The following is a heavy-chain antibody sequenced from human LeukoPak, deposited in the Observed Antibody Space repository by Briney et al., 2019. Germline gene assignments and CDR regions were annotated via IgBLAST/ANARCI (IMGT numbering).Heavy chain of an antibody. CDR1: GGSFSGYY. CDR3: ARRFRYNRQHFDY. Sequence: PSETLSLTCAVYGGSFSGYYWSWIRQPPGKGLEWIGEINHSGSTNYNPSLKSRVTISVDTSKNQFSLKLSSVTAADTAVYYCARRFRYNRQHFDYWGQGTLVTVSS. J-gene: IGHJ4*02. V-gene: IGHV4-34*01. CDR2: INHSGST. D-gene: IGHD1-14*01.